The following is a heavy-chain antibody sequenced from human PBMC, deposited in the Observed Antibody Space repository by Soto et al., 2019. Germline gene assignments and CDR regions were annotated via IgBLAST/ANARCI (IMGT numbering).Heavy chain of an antibody. J-gene: IGHJ5*02. CDR2: INHSGST. CDR3: ARGGYNWNYGPKARYNWFDP. CDR1: GGSFSGYY. D-gene: IGHD1-7*01. V-gene: IGHV4-34*01. Sequence: SETLSLTCAVYGGSFSGYYWSWIRQPPGKGLEWIGEINHSGSTNYNPSLKSRVTISVDTSKNQFSLKLSSVTAADTAVYYCARGGYNWNYGPKARYNWFDPWGQGTLVTVSS.